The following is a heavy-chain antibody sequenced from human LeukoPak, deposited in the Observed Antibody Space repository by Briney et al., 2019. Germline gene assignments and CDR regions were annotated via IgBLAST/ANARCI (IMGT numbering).Heavy chain of an antibody. CDR3: ARVHVRGGYYQPYDY. Sequence: GASVKVSCKASGYTFTGYYMHWVRQAPGQGLEWMGWINPNSGGTNYAQKFQGRVTMTRDTSISTAYMELSRLRSDDTAVYYCARVHVRGGYYQPYDYWGQGTLVTVSS. D-gene: IGHD3-22*01. CDR1: GYTFTGYY. CDR2: INPNSGGT. J-gene: IGHJ4*02. V-gene: IGHV1-2*02.